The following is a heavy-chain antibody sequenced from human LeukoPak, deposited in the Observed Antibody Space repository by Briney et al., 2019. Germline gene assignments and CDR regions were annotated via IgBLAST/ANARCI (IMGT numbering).Heavy chain of an antibody. CDR2: ISGSGGST. J-gene: IGHJ4*02. Sequence: GGSLRLSCDASGFTFSSYAMSWVRQAPGKGLEWVSTISGSGGSTYYADSVKGRFTISRDNSKNTLFLQMNSLRAEDTAVYYCAKDLKFTDTTILFDYWGQGTLVTVSS. D-gene: IGHD5-18*01. V-gene: IGHV3-23*01. CDR3: AKDLKFTDTTILFDY. CDR1: GFTFSSYA.